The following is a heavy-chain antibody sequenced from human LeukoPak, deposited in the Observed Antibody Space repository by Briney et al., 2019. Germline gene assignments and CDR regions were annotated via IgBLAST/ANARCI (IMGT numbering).Heavy chain of an antibody. Sequence: PGGSLRLSCAASGFTFSNYWVHWVRQAPGKGLVWVSRINPDGSTINYADSVKGRFTISRDNAKNSLYLQMNSLRAEDTAVYYCARSSGSYRPMGYWGQGTLVTVSS. CDR1: GFTFSNYW. CDR3: ARSSGSYRPMGY. J-gene: IGHJ4*02. V-gene: IGHV3-74*01. CDR2: INPDGSTI. D-gene: IGHD3-22*01.